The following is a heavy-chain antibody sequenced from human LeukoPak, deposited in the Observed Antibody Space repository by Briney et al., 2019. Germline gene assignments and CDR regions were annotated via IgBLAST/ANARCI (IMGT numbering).Heavy chain of an antibody. J-gene: IGHJ4*02. V-gene: IGHV4-39*07. CDR2: IYYSGST. Sequence: SETLSLTCTVSGGSISSSSYYWGWIRQPPGKGLEWIGSIYYSGSTYYNPSLKSRVTISVDTSKNQFSLKLSSVTAADTAVYYCARDRRDYGDCFDYWGQGTLVTVSS. CDR3: ARDRRDYGDCFDY. CDR1: GGSISSSSYY. D-gene: IGHD4-17*01.